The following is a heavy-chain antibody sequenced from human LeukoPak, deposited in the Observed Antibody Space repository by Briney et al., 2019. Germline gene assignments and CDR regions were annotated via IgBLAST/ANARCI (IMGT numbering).Heavy chain of an antibody. Sequence: PGGSLRLSCAAPGFTFSSYEMNWVRQAPGKGLEWVSYISSSGSTMYYADSVKGRFTISRDNAKNSLYLQMNSLRAEDTAVYYCAKDGDTMSGTYYYDMDVWGKGTTVTIS. J-gene: IGHJ6*03. CDR1: GFTFSSYE. D-gene: IGHD1-26*01. CDR3: AKDGDTMSGTYYYDMDV. V-gene: IGHV3-48*03. CDR2: ISSSGSTM.